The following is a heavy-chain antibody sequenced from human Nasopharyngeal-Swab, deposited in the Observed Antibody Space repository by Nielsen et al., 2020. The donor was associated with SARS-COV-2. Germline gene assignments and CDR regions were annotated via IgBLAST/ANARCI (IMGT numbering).Heavy chain of an antibody. CDR3: ARDFRQRWELLHYYYYYGMDV. D-gene: IGHD1-26*01. CDR2: INAGNGNT. J-gene: IGHJ6*02. Sequence: ASVKVSCKASGYTFTSSAMHWVRQAPGHRLEWMGWINAGNGNTKPSQKFQGRVTITRDTSASTAYRELSSLRSEDTAVYYCARDFRQRWELLHYYYYYGMDVWGQGTTVTVSS. V-gene: IGHV1-3*01. CDR1: GYTFTSSA.